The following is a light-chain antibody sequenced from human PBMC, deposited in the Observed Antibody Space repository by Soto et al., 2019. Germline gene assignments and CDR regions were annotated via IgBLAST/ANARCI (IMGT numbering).Light chain of an antibody. CDR2: EDT. J-gene: IGLJ2*01. CDR3: SSYAGVNNYVV. V-gene: IGLV2-23*01. CDR1: SSDVGGYNL. Sequence: QSALTQPASVSASPEQAITISCTGTSSDVGGYNLVSWYQHHPGKAPKLMIFEDTKRPSGVSDRFSGSKSGNTASLTISGLQAEDEADYYCSSYAGVNNYVVFGGGTKVTVL.